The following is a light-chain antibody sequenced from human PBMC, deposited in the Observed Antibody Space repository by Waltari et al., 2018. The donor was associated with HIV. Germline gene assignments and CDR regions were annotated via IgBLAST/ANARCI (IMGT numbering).Light chain of an antibody. Sequence: QSALTQPRSVSESPGQSVTISFPRTNSDVCAYNYVSWYQQHPGKAPKLIIYDIQQRPSGVPDRFSGAKSGNMASLAISGLQAEDESDYYCCSYADGYTWIFGGGTKLTVL. J-gene: IGLJ2*01. V-gene: IGLV2-11*01. CDR2: DIQ. CDR3: CSYADGYTWI. CDR1: NSDVCAYNY.